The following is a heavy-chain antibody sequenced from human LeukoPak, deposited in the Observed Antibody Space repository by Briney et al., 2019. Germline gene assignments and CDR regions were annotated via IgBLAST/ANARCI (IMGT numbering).Heavy chain of an antibody. CDR2: IYPSGST. CDR3: ARAYFSSWYMNWFDP. J-gene: IGHJ5*02. CDR1: GGSISSSSYY. V-gene: IGHV4-39*07. D-gene: IGHD6-13*01. Sequence: SETLSLTCTVSGGSISSSSYYWGWIRQPPGKGLEWIGSIYPSGSTYYYPSLKSRVTISLDTSKNQFSLKLSSVTAADTAVYYCARAYFSSWYMNWFDPWGQGTLVTVSS.